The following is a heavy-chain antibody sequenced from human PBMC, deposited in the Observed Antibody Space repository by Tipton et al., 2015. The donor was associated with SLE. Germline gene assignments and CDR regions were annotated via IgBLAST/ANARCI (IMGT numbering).Heavy chain of an antibody. D-gene: IGHD6-13*01. CDR3: ARPTNHGSSLDFQH. Sequence: GSLRLSCAASGFTFSSYWMSWVRQAPGKGLEWVANIKQDGSEKYYVDSVKGRFTISRDNAKNSLYLQMNSLRAEDTAVYYCARPTNHGSSLDFQHWGQGTLVTVSS. CDR1: GFTFSSYW. J-gene: IGHJ1*01. V-gene: IGHV3-7*01. CDR2: IKQDGSEK.